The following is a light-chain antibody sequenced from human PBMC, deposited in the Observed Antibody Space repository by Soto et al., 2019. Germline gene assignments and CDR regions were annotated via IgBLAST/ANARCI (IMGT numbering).Light chain of an antibody. V-gene: IGKV1-39*01. Sequence: DIQLTQSPSSLSASLGDTVTITCRASQRISTHLNWYQHRPGKAPRLLIFDTSGLQGGVPSRFSGSKSGTEFNLTISGLQPDDFASYYCQQSYSEPPLSFGAGTKVEIK. CDR1: QRISTH. J-gene: IGKJ4*01. CDR3: QQSYSEPPLS. CDR2: DTS.